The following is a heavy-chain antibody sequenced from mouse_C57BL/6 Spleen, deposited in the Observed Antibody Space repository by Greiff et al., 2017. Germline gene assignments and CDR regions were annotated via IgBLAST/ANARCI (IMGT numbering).Heavy chain of an antibody. CDR3: ARDDGYYGYFDV. CDR2: ISYDGSN. Sequence: EVQVVESGPGLVKPSQSLSLTCSVTGYSITSGYYWNWIRQFPGNKLEWMGYISYDGSNNYNPSLKNRISITRDTSKNQFFLKLNSVTTEDTATYYCARDDGYYGYFDVWGTGTTVTVSS. CDR1: GYSITSGYY. J-gene: IGHJ1*03. V-gene: IGHV3-6*01. D-gene: IGHD2-3*01.